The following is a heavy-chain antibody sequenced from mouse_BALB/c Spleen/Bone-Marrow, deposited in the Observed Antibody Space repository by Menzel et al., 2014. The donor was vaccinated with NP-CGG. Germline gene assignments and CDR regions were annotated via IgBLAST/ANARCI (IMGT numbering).Heavy chain of an antibody. CDR3: AREILRDYFDY. CDR2: ISSGGGST. J-gene: IGHJ2*01. CDR1: GFAFSSYD. Sequence: EVKLMESGGGLVKPGGSLKLSCAASGFAFSSYDMSWVRQTPEKRLEWVAYISSGGGSTYYPDTVKGRFTISRDNAKNTLYLNMSSLKSEDTSMYYCAREILRDYFDYWGQGTTLTVSS. D-gene: IGHD1-1*01. V-gene: IGHV5-12-1*01.